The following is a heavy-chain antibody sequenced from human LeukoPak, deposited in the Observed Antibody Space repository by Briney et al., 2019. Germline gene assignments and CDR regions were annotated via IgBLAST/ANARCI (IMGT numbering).Heavy chain of an antibody. CDR3: ARASNSYGHHQRVKGYYYYYMDV. D-gene: IGHD5-18*01. Sequence: GGSLRLSCAASGFTFSNYIMHWVRQAPGKGLEWVAFIRYDGSNKYYADSVKGRFTISRDNSKNTLYLQMNSLRAEDTAVYYCARASNSYGHHQRVKGYYYYYMDVWGKGTTVTVSS. J-gene: IGHJ6*03. CDR2: IRYDGSNK. V-gene: IGHV3-30*02. CDR1: GFTFSNYI.